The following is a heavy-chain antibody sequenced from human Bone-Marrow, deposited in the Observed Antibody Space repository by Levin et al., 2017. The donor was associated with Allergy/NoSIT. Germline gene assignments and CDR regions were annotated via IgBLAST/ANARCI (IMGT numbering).Heavy chain of an antibody. J-gene: IGHJ4*02. D-gene: IGHD4-17*01. CDR1: GFKFDEYG. Sequence: GESLKISCEVSGFKFDEYGMSWVRQAPGKGLEWVSGINWNGGGRGYADSVQGRFTISRDNAKRTLFLQMNRLRAEDTGLYYCARVGNDYGDFGGFDLWGQGGLVTVSS. V-gene: IGHV3-20*04. CDR2: INWNGGGR. CDR3: ARVGNDYGDFGGFDL.